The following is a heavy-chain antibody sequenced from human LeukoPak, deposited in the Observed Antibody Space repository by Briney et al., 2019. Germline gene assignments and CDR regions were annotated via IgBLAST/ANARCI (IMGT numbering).Heavy chain of an antibody. CDR1: GGSFSGYY. CDR3: AREDSSSTGAFDF. Sequence: SQTLSLTCAVYGGSFSGYYWNWIRQPPGKGLEWIGEINHSGSTNYNPSLNSRVTISVDTSKNQFSLNLSSVTAADTALYFCAREDSSSTGAFDFWGQGTMVTVSS. V-gene: IGHV4-34*01. D-gene: IGHD2-2*01. CDR2: INHSGST. J-gene: IGHJ3*01.